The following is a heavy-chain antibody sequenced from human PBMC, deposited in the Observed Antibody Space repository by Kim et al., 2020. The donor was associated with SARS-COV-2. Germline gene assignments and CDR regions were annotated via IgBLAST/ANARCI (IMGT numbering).Heavy chain of an antibody. J-gene: IGHJ5*02. V-gene: IGHV3-33*01. CDR3: ARVERGASMFDP. CDR2: IWYDGSNK. Sequence: GGSLRLSCAASGFTFSNYGMHWVRQAPGKGLEWVALIWYDGSNKDYADFVKGRFTISRDNSKNTLYLQMNSLRAEDTAVYYCARVERGASMFDPWGQGTLVTVSS. D-gene: IGHD3-10*01. CDR1: GFTFSNYG.